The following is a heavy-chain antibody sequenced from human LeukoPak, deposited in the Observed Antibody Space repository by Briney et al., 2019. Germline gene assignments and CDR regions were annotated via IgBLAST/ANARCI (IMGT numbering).Heavy chain of an antibody. CDR2: IYSGGST. V-gene: IGHV3-66*01. J-gene: IGHJ2*01. Sequence: GGSLRLSCAASGFTVSSNYMSWVRQAPGKGLEWVSVIYSGGSTYYADSVKGRFTISRDNSKNTLYPQMNSLRAEDTAVYYCARYSPRGLGATTYFDLWGRGTLVTVSS. D-gene: IGHD1-26*01. CDR3: ARYSPRGLGATTYFDL. CDR1: GFTVSSNY.